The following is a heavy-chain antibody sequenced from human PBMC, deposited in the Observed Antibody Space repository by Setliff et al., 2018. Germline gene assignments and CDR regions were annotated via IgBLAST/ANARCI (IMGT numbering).Heavy chain of an antibody. J-gene: IGHJ4*02. CDR1: GGSLTSHY. Sequence: SETLSLTCSVSGGSLTSHYWTWIRQPPGKGLEWIGVISYIERPHYNPSLQSRVTIAMETSNNQASLTLTSVTTVDSAMYYCARFCGGGSCPDYWGQGTLVTVSS. D-gene: IGHD2-15*01. CDR3: ARFCGGGSCPDY. V-gene: IGHV4-59*11. CDR2: ISYIERP.